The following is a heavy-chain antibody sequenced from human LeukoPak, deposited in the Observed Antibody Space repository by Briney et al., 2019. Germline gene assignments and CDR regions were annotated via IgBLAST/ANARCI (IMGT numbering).Heavy chain of an antibody. CDR3: ARSRGPNTFGGVHDY. Sequence: GGSLRLSCAASGFTFTIYAMSWVRQAPGKGLEWVSGISGSESSTYHVDSVRGRFTISRDISTSTLFLQMNSLTVEDTAVYYCARSRGPNTFGGVHDYWGQGTLVTVAS. D-gene: IGHD3-16*01. V-gene: IGHV3-23*01. J-gene: IGHJ4*02. CDR2: ISGSESST. CDR1: GFTFTIYA.